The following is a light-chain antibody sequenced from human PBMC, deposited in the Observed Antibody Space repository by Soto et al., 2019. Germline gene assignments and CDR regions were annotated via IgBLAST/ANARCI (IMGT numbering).Light chain of an antibody. J-gene: IGLJ1*01. CDR2: GSN. CDR1: SSNIGSNT. CDR3: AAWDDSLNVYV. Sequence: SLLTQRPSAYETPRKRVTIAGSGRSSNIGSNTVNWYQQLPGTAPKLLIYGSNQRPSGVPDRFSGSKSGTSASLAISGLQSEDEADYYCAAWDDSLNVYVFGTGTKVTV. V-gene: IGLV1-44*01.